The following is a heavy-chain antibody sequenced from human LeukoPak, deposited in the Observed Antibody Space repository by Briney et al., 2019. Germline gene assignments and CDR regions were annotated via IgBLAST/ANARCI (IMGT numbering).Heavy chain of an antibody. D-gene: IGHD6-19*01. CDR3: AGGPAGGYPHYMDV. CDR1: GFTFSSYD. V-gene: IGHV3-13*01. Sequence: PGGSLRLSCAASGFTFSSYDMHWVRQATGKGLEWVSAIGTAGDTYYPGSVKGRFTISRENAKNSLYLQMNSLRAEDTAVYYCAGGPAGGYPHYMDVWGKGTTVTVSS. CDR2: IGTAGDT. J-gene: IGHJ6*03.